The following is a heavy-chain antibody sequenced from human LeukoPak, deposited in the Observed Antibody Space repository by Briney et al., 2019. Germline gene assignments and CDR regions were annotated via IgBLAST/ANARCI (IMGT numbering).Heavy chain of an antibody. V-gene: IGHV1-2*02. J-gene: IGHJ3*02. CDR3: ASIVGATRGDAFDI. CDR2: IKPNSGGT. D-gene: IGHD1-26*01. Sequence: ASVKVSCKASGYTFTGYYMHWVRQAPGQGLEWMGWIKPNSGGTNYAQKFQGRVTMTRDTSISTAYMELSRLRSDDTAVYYCASIVGATRGDAFDIWGQGTMVTVSS. CDR1: GYTFTGYY.